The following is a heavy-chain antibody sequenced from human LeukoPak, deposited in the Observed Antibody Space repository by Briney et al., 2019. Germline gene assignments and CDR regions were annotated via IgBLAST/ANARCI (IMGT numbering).Heavy chain of an antibody. CDR1: GFTFNSAW. V-gene: IGHV3-15*01. CDR2: IKSKANGGTT. J-gene: IGHJ4*02. CDR3: AAEYYYQLLY. D-gene: IGHD2-2*01. Sequence: GGSLRLSCAPSGFTFNSAWLSWVRQAPGRGLEWVGRIKSKANGGTTDYAAPVKGRFTISRDDSNSMVYLQMNSLKTEDTAVYSCAAEYYYQLLYWGQGTLVTVSS.